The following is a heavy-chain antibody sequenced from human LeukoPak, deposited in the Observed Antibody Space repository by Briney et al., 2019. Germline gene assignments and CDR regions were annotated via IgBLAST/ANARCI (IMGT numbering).Heavy chain of an antibody. CDR3: ARDEEEYCSGGGCSSFRY. Sequence: GGSLRLSCAASGFIFSHYSMNWVRQAPGKGLEWVSSISGSSSYKYHADSVKGRFTISRDNAKRSLYLQMNSLRAEDTAVYYCARDEEEYCSGGGCSSFRYWGQGTLVIISS. V-gene: IGHV3-21*01. CDR2: ISGSSSYK. D-gene: IGHD2-15*01. J-gene: IGHJ4*02. CDR1: GFIFSHYS.